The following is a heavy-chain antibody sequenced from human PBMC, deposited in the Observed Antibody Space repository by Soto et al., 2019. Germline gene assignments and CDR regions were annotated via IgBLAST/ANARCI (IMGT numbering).Heavy chain of an antibody. CDR3: ARRGDSYYYDSSGPFDY. J-gene: IGHJ4*02. CDR1: GYSFTSYW. Sequence: GESLKISCKGSGYSFTSYWIGWVRQMPGKGLEWMGIIYPGDSDTRYSPSFQGQVTISADKSLSPAYLQWSSLKASDTAMYYCARRGDSYYYDSSGPFDYWGQGTLVTVSS. CDR2: IYPGDSDT. V-gene: IGHV5-51*01. D-gene: IGHD3-22*01.